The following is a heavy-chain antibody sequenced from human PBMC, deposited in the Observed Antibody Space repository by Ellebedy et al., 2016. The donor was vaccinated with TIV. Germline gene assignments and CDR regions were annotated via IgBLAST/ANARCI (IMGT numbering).Heavy chain of an antibody. CDR2: IYTSGST. CDR1: GGSISSYY. Sequence: MPGGSLRLSCTVSGGSISSYYWSWIRQPAGKGLEWLGRIYTSGSTNYNPSLESRVTLSVDTSKSQFSLKLTSVTAADTAVYYCARGPGAATEETFDIWGQGTLVTVSS. V-gene: IGHV4-4*07. D-gene: IGHD1-26*01. CDR3: ARGPGAATEETFDI. J-gene: IGHJ3*02.